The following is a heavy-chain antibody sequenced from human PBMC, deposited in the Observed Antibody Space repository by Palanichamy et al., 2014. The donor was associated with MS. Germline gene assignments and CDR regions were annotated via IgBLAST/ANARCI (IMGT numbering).Heavy chain of an antibody. V-gene: IGHV3-35*01. D-gene: IGHD3-16*01. Sequence: EVQLVESGGDLVQPGGSLRLSCVASGFTFDNSDMKWVHQAPGKGLEWVSGVVSNVSGPHYADSVKGRFTISRDNSKNTLYLQMNSLRAEDTAVYFCARDYYYDSRDYSDFYYYGMDVWGQGTAVTVSS. CDR2: VVSNVSGP. J-gene: IGHJ6*02. CDR1: GFTFDNSD. CDR3: ARDYYYDSRDYSDFYYYGMDV.